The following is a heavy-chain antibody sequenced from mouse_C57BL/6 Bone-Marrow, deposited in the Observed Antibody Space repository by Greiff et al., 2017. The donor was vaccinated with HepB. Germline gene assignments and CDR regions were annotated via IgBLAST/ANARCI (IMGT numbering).Heavy chain of an antibody. D-gene: IGHD2-3*01. V-gene: IGHV1-64*01. CDR3: FYDGYYSWYFDV. Sequence: VQLQQPGAELVKPGASVKLSCKASGYTFTSYWMHWVKQRPGQGLEWIGMIHPNGGSTNYNEKFKSKATLTVDKSSSTAYMQLSSLTSEDSAVYYCFYDGYYSWYFDVWGTGTTVTVSS. CDR1: GYTFTSYW. CDR2: IHPNGGST. J-gene: IGHJ1*03.